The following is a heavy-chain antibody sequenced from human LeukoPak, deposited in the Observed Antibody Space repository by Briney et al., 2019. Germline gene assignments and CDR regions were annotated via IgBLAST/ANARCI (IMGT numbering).Heavy chain of an antibody. Sequence: ASVKVSCKASGFTFTGYDMYWVRQAPGQGLEWMACINPDSGGTKYAQKLQGRVTMTRDTSISTGYMELSRLRVDDTAVYYCARQLQLAARKIDHWGQGTLVRVSS. V-gene: IGHV1-2*02. CDR3: ARQLQLAARKIDH. CDR2: INPDSGGT. CDR1: GFTFTGYD. D-gene: IGHD6-6*01. J-gene: IGHJ4*02.